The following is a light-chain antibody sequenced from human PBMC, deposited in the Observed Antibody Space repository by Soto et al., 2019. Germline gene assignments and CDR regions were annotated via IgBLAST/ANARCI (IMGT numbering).Light chain of an antibody. J-gene: IGKJ1*01. Sequence: DLQMTQSPSTLSASVGDSVTITCRASQTISSWLAWYQQKPGKAHKLLIYKAYTLKSGVPSRFSGSGSGTEFTLTISRLQADDFATYYCKPYSSYSEAFGQGTKVDIK. CDR3: KPYSSYSEA. CDR2: KAY. V-gene: IGKV1-5*03. CDR1: QTISSW.